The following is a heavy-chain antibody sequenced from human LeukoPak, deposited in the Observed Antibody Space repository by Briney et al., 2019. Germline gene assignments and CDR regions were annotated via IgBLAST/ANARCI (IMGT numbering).Heavy chain of an antibody. CDR2: ISGSGYST. Sequence: GGSLRLSCAASGFTFSSYAMSWVRQAPGKGLEWVSVISGSGYSTYYADSVKGRFTIPRDNSKNTLYLQMNSLRAEDTAVYYCAKDYGDYAYYFDYWGQGTLVTVSS. CDR3: AKDYGDYAYYFDY. D-gene: IGHD4-17*01. CDR1: GFTFSSYA. J-gene: IGHJ4*02. V-gene: IGHV3-23*01.